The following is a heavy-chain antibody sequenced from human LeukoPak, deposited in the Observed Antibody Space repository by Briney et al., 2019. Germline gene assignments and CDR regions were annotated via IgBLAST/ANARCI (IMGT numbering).Heavy chain of an antibody. Sequence: ASVKVSCKASGYTFTSYYIHLVRQAPGQGFEWMAIINPSDGSTTNSQKFQGRVTMTRDTSTSTVYMELSGLRSEDTAVYYCAKSGRRGYSYGYRFKYYYDYWGQGTLVTVSS. CDR2: INPSDGST. CDR3: AKSGRRGYSYGYRFKYYYDY. V-gene: IGHV1-46*01. D-gene: IGHD5-18*01. J-gene: IGHJ4*02. CDR1: GYTFTSYY.